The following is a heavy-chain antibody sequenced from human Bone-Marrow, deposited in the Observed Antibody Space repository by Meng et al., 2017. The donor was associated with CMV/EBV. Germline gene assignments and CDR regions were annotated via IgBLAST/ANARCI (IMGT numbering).Heavy chain of an antibody. J-gene: IGHJ6*02. CDR2: ISAYSGDT. V-gene: IGHV1-18*01. CDR3: ARGYGGTVNPTIGYYYGTDV. Sequence: ASVKVSCKASGYTFSSYGISWVRQAPGQGLEWMGWISAYSGDTKYAQNFQGRVTMTTVKLTSTAYMELRSLRSDDTAVYYCARGYGGTVNPTIGYYYGTDVWGQGTTVTVYS. D-gene: IGHD3-16*01. CDR1: GYTFSSYG.